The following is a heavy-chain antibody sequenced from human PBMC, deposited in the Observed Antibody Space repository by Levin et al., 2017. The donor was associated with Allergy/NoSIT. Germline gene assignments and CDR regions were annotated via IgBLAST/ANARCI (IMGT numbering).Heavy chain of an antibody. V-gene: IGHV1-18*01. CDR2: ISTHNGNT. CDR3: ARFVVTPVSYFYMDV. Sequence: ASVKVSCKASGYTFKNYGISWVRQAPGQGLEWMGWISTHNGNTNYAQSFQGRVTMTTDTSTSTADMELRSLKSDDTAVYYCARFVVTPVSYFYMDVWGKVTTVTVSS. D-gene: IGHD2-2*01. CDR1: GYTFKNYG. J-gene: IGHJ6*03.